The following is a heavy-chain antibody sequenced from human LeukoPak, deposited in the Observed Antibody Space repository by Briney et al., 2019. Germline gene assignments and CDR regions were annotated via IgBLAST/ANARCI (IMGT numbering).Heavy chain of an antibody. D-gene: IGHD1-26*01. Sequence: TGGSLRLSCAASGFTFSSYSMNWVRQAPGKGVEWVSSISSSSSYIYYADSVKGQFTISRDNAKNSVYLQMNSLRAEDTAMYYCARKGLWELPYYCGQGSLVTVSS. CDR3: ARKGLWELPYY. CDR2: ISSSSSYI. V-gene: IGHV3-21*01. J-gene: IGHJ4*02. CDR1: GFTFSSYS.